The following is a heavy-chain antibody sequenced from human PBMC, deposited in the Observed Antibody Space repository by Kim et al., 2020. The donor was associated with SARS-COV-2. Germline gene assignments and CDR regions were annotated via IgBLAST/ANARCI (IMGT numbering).Heavy chain of an antibody. J-gene: IGHJ5*02. CDR3: AKAPIVDVPTGKTWFDP. Sequence: SVKGRFTISRDNSKSTLYLQMNSLRPEDTAVYYWAKAPIVDVPTGKTWFDPWGQGTLVIVSS. V-gene: IGHV3-30*02. D-gene: IGHD2-2*01.